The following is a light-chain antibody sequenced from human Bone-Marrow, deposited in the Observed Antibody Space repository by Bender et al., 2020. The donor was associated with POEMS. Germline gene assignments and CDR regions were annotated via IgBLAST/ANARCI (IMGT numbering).Light chain of an antibody. Sequence: QSALTQPASVSGSHGHSITISCTGGASDIGHDSSVSWYQQPPGTAPKLIIYEVSNRPSGVPNRFSGSKSGNTASLTISGLQAEDEADYYCSSYHPLVFGEGTKLTVL. J-gene: IGLJ2*01. V-gene: IGLV2-14*01. CDR3: SSYHPLV. CDR2: EVS. CDR1: ASDIGHDSS.